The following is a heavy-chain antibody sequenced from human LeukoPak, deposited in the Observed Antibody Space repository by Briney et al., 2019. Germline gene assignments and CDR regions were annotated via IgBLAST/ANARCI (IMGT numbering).Heavy chain of an antibody. CDR3: ARGNYDILTGHPYGMDV. CDR2: IWYDGSNK. V-gene: IGHV3-33*01. Sequence: GRSLRLSCAASGFTFSSYGMHWVRQAPGKGLEWVAVIWYDGSNKYYADSVKGRFTISRDNSKNTLYLQMNSLRAEDTAVYYYARGNYDILTGHPYGMDVWGQGTTVTVSS. D-gene: IGHD3-9*01. J-gene: IGHJ6*02. CDR1: GFTFSSYG.